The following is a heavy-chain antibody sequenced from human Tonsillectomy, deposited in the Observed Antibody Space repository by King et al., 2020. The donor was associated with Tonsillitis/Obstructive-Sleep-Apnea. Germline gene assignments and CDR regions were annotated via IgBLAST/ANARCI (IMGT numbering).Heavy chain of an antibody. V-gene: IGHV3-30*04. CDR1: GFTFSNYA. CDR3: GRGGGYSGYDYLDY. D-gene: IGHD5-12*01. J-gene: IGHJ4*02. CDR2: ISYDGSNK. Sequence: VQLVESGGGVVQPGRSLRLSCAASGFTFSNYAVHWVRQAPGKGLEWVAVISYDGSNKYYADSVKGRFTLSRDNSKNTLYLQMNSLRAEDTAVYYCGRGGGYSGYDYLDYWGQGTLVTVSS.